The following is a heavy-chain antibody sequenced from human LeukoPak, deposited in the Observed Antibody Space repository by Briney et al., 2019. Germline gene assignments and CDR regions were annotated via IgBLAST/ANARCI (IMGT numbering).Heavy chain of an antibody. D-gene: IGHD5-24*01. CDR1: GGTFSSYA. CDR2: IIPILGIA. CDR3: ARDPRDGYNS. Sequence: VASVRVSCKASGGTFSSYAISWVRQAPGQGLEWMGRIIPILGIANYAQKFQGRVTITADKSTSTAYMELSSLRSEDTAVYYCARDPRDGYNSWGQGTLVTVSS. J-gene: IGHJ4*02. V-gene: IGHV1-69*04.